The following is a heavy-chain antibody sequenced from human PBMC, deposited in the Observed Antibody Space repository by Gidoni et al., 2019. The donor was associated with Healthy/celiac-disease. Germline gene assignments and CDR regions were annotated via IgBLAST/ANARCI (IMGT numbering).Heavy chain of an antibody. D-gene: IGHD2-2*01. CDR2: SVWDDDK. J-gene: IGHJ3*02. CDR3: ARISTSPIYDAFDI. V-gene: IGHV2-70*01. Sequence: TLRVSGPALVKPTLTLTQTCTASRYSRSTSGMCVSWIRQPPGKALEWLALSVWDDDKYYSTSLKTRLTISKDTSKNPVVLTMTNMDPVDTATYYWARISTSPIYDAFDIWGQGTMVTVSS. CDR1: RYSRSTSGMC.